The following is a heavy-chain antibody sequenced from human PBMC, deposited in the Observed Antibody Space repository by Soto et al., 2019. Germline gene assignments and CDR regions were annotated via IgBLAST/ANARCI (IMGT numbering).Heavy chain of an antibody. CDR3: ARDNNDFWSLYPLAFDY. CDR2: ISTSGHV. J-gene: IGHJ4*02. V-gene: IGHV4-4*07. Sequence: QVQLQESGPGLVKPSETLSLTCSVSGGSLSKYYWSWIRQPAGKGLEWIWRISTSGHVVSKVSLRSRLTMSVDMSNNHFSLKLTSVTAADTAVYYCARDNNDFWSLYPLAFDYWGQGALVTVSS. CDR1: GGSLSKYY. D-gene: IGHD3-3*01.